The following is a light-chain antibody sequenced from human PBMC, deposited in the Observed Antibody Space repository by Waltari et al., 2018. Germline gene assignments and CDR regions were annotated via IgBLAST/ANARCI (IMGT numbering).Light chain of an antibody. J-gene: IGLJ1*01. CDR1: SRDVGSYNL. CDR3: CSYAGSSTFAYV. Sequence: QSALTQPASVSGSPGQSITISCPGTSRDVGSYNLSSWSQQHPGKAPKLMIYEGSKRPSGVSNRFSGSKSGNTASLTISGLQAEDEADYYCCSYAGSSTFAYVFGTGTKVTVL. CDR2: EGS. V-gene: IGLV2-23*03.